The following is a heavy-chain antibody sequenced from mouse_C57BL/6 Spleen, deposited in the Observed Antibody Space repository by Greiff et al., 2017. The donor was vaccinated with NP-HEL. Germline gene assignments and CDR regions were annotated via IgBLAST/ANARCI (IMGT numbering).Heavy chain of an antibody. J-gene: IGHJ4*01. CDR3: AETDYYGSRVYAMDY. D-gene: IGHD1-1*01. CDR2: IWRGGST. V-gene: IGHV2-5*01. CDR1: GFSLTTYG. Sequence: QVQLQQSGPGLVQPSQSLSITCTVSGFSLTTYGVHWVRQSPGKGLEWLGVIWRGGSTDYTAAFMSRLSITKDNSKSQVFFKMNSLQADDTAIYYCAETDYYGSRVYAMDYWGQGTSVTVSS.